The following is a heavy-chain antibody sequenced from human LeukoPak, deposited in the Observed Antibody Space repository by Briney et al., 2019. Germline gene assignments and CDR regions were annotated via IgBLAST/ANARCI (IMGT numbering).Heavy chain of an antibody. V-gene: IGHV2-70*11. CDR1: GFSLSTSGMC. J-gene: IGHJ4*02. D-gene: IGHD2-2*01. Sequence: SGPALVKPTQTLTLTCTFSGFSLSTSGMCVTWIRQPPGKALEWLARIDWDDDKYYSTSLKTRLTISKDTSKNQVVLTMTSMGPVDTATYYCARSSGSSTSEGYDYWGQGTLVTVSS. CDR3: ARSSGSSTSEGYDY. CDR2: IDWDDDK.